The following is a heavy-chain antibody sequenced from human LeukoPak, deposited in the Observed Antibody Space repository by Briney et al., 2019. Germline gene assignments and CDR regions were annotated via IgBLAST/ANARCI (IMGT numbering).Heavy chain of an antibody. Sequence: SETLSLTCAISGGSFDGYSWSWIRQPPGKGLEWIGEINHSGSTNYNPSLKSRVTISVDTSKNQFSLKLSSVTAADTAVYYCARPYSSSWYLDDYWGQGTLVAVSS. V-gene: IGHV4-34*01. J-gene: IGHJ4*02. CDR3: ARPYSSSWYLDDY. D-gene: IGHD6-13*01. CDR2: INHSGST. CDR1: GGSFDGYS.